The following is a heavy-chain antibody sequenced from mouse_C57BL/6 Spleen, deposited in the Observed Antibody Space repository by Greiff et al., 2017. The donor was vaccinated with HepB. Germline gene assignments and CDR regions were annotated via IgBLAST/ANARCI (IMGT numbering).Heavy chain of an antibody. CDR2: ISDGGSYT. J-gene: IGHJ4*01. CDR3: ARDPSHYAMDY. CDR1: GFTFSSYA. Sequence: EVQLVESGGGLVKPGGSLKLSCAASGFTFSSYAMSWVRQTPEKRLEWVATISDGGSYTYYPDNVKGRFTISRDNAKNNLYLQMSHLKSEDTAMYYCARDPSHYAMDYWGQGTSVTVSS. V-gene: IGHV5-4*01.